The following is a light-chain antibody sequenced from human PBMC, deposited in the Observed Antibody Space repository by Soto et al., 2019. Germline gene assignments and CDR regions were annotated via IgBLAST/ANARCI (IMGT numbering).Light chain of an antibody. CDR2: DAS. CDR1: QSISYW. Sequence: MTQAPSTLSASVGDRVTITCRASQSISYWLAWYQQKPGKAPTLLIYDASTLESGVPSRFSGSGFGTDFTLTISTLQPEEFGTYYCQQYNSYSWTFGQGTKVDIK. CDR3: QQYNSYSWT. J-gene: IGKJ1*01. V-gene: IGKV1-5*01.